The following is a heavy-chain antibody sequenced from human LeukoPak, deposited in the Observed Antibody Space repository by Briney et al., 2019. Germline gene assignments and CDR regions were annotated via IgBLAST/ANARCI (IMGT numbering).Heavy chain of an antibody. Sequence: PSETLSLTCTVSGGSISSYYWSWIRQPAGKGLEWIGRIYSSGSTNYNPSLKSRVTMSVDTSKNQFSLKLSSVTAADTAVYYCARGQYHLLYWYFDLWGRGTLVTVYS. CDR1: GGSISSYY. D-gene: IGHD2-2*01. V-gene: IGHV4-4*07. CDR3: ARGQYHLLYWYFDL. CDR2: IYSSGST. J-gene: IGHJ2*01.